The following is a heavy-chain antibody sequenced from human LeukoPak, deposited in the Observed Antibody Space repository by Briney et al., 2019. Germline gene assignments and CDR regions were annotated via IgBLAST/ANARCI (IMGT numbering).Heavy chain of an antibody. V-gene: IGHV3-23*01. J-gene: IGHJ3*02. CDR3: AKTPKYYYDSRNAFDT. CDR1: GFTFSSYA. D-gene: IGHD3-22*01. CDR2: ISGSGGST. Sequence: GGSLGLSCAASGFTFSSYAMSWVRQAPGKGLEWVSAISGSGGSTYYADSVKGRFTISRDNSKNTLYLQMNSLRAEDTAVYYCAKTPKYYYDSRNAFDTWGQGTMVTVSS.